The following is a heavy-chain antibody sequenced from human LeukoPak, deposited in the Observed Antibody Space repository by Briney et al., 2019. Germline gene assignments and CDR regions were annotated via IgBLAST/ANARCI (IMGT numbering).Heavy chain of an antibody. V-gene: IGHV3-21*01. CDR2: ISSSSSYI. D-gene: IGHD2-15*01. J-gene: IGHJ1*01. CDR1: GFTFSSYS. Sequence: PEGSLRLSCAASGFTFSSYSMNWVRQAPGKGLEWVSSISSSSSYIYYADSVKGRFTISRDNAKNSLYLQMNSLRAEDTAVYYCARDVGYCSGGSCYGYFQHWGQGTLVTVSS. CDR3: ARDVGYCSGGSCYGYFQH.